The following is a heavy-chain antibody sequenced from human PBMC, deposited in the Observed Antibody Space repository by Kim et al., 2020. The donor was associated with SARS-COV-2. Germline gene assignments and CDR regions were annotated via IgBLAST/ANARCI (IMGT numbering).Heavy chain of an antibody. CDR3: ARDPLGLGATISDY. CDR1: GGTFSSYA. Sequence: SVKVSCKASGGTFSSYAISWVRQAPGQGLEWMGGIIPIFGTANYAQKFQGRVTITADESTSTAYMELSSLRSEDTAVYYCARDPLGLGATISDYWGQGTLVTVSS. D-gene: IGHD5-12*01. V-gene: IGHV1-69*13. CDR2: IIPIFGTA. J-gene: IGHJ4*02.